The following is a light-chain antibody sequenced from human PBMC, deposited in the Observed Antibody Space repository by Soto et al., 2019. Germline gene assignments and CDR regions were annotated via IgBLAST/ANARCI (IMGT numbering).Light chain of an antibody. Sequence: EIVLTQSPGTLSLSRGERATLSCRASQSVSSSYLAWYQQKPDQAPRLLIYGASSRATGIPDRFSGSGSGTDFTLTISRLEPEDFAVYYCQQYGSSPPWTFGQGTKVEIK. CDR1: QSVSSSY. J-gene: IGKJ1*01. V-gene: IGKV3-20*01. CDR3: QQYGSSPPWT. CDR2: GAS.